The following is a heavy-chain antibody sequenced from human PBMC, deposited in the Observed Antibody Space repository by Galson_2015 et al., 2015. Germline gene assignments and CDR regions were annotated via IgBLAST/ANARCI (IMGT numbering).Heavy chain of an antibody. CDR1: GFTFSTFW. V-gene: IGHV3-74*01. Sequence: SLRLSCAASGFTFSTFWMHWVHQAPGKGLVWVSRTDTGGSDTTYADSVKGRFTISRDNAKNTLYLQMNSLRAEDTALYYCARFTQDTVMLNYYYLDVWGKGTTVTVSS. CDR3: ARFTQDTVMLNYYYLDV. D-gene: IGHD5-18*01. CDR2: TDTGGSDT. J-gene: IGHJ6*03.